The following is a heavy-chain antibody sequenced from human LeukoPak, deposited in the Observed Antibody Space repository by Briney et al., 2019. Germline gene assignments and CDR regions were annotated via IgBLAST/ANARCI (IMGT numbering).Heavy chain of an antibody. Sequence: PSETLSLTCTVSGGSISSSSYYWGWLRQPPGKGLEWIGSIHYTGSTFCNPSLKSRVTISVDTSKDQFSLKLSSVTAADTALYYCARHLHNGSRPWISGYSYWGQGILVTVSS. D-gene: IGHD3-22*01. V-gene: IGHV4-39*01. CDR3: ARHLHNGSRPWISGYSY. J-gene: IGHJ4*02. CDR1: GGSISSSSYY. CDR2: IHYTGST.